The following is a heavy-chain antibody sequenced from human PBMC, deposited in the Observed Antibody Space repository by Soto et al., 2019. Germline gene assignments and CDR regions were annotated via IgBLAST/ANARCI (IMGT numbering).Heavy chain of an antibody. V-gene: IGHV6-1*01. CDR1: GDSVSSNSAA. J-gene: IGHJ4*02. CDR2: TYYRSTWYH. D-gene: IGHD6-19*01. Sequence: SQTLSLTCAISGDSVSSNSAALNWIRQSPSRGLEWLGRTYYRSTWYHGYAVSVKSRITINPDTSKNQFSLQLSSVNPEDTAVYYCTGQSVAGAIDYWGQGTPVTVSS. CDR3: TGQSVAGAIDY.